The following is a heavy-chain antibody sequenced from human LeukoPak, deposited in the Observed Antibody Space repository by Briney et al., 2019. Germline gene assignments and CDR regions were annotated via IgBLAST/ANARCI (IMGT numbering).Heavy chain of an antibody. CDR2: IYPADSDI. CDR3: ARQEYCSGGSCYTWFDP. V-gene: IGHV5-51*01. Sequence: GESLKISCKGSGYSITSYWIAWVRQMLGKGVEWMGMIYPADSDIRYSPSFQGQVTISADKSISTAYLQWSSLKASDTAMYYCARQEYCSGGSCYTWFDPWGQGTLVTVSS. CDR1: GYSITSYW. D-gene: IGHD2-15*01. J-gene: IGHJ5*02.